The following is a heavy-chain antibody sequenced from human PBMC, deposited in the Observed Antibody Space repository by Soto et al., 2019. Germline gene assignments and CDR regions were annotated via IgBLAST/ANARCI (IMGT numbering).Heavy chain of an antibody. V-gene: IGHV3-30*18. CDR1: GFTFSDYG. D-gene: IGHD3-9*01. CDR3: AKDQALRHFDWLFAFDY. J-gene: IGHJ4*02. Sequence: LRLSCAASGFTFSDYGMHWVRQAPGKGLEWVAVISHDGSKKFYADSAKGRFTISRDNSKNTLYLQVDSLRAEDTAVYYCAKDQALRHFDWLFAFDYWGQGTLVTVSS. CDR2: ISHDGSKK.